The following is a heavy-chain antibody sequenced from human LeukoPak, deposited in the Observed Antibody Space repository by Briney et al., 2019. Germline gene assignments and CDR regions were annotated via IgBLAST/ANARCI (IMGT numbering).Heavy chain of an antibody. D-gene: IGHD6-13*01. Sequence: GGSLRLSCAASGFTFSSYSMNWVRQAPGKGLEWVSSISISNSYIYYADSVKGRLTISRDNAKNSLYLQMNSLRAEDTAVYYCARVEAAAVHLNYWGQGTLVTVSS. V-gene: IGHV3-21*01. CDR1: GFTFSSYS. CDR3: ARVEAAAVHLNY. CDR2: ISISNSYI. J-gene: IGHJ4*02.